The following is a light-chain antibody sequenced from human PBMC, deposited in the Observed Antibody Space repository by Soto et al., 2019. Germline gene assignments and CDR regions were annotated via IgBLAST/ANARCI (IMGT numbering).Light chain of an antibody. V-gene: IGKV1-5*03. J-gene: IGKJ2*01. Sequence: DIQMTQSPSTLSASVGDRVTITCRASQSINSWLAWYQQKPGKAPKLLIYEASNLESGVPSRFSGSRSETEFTLTISSLQPEDFATYYCQQYNTYSLYTFGQGTKLEIK. CDR1: QSINSW. CDR2: EAS. CDR3: QQYNTYSLYT.